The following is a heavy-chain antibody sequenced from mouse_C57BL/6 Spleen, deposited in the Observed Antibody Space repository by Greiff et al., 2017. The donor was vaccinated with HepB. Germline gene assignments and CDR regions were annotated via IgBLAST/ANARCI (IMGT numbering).Heavy chain of an antibody. V-gene: IGHV1-62-2*01. J-gene: IGHJ2*01. CDR2: FYPGSGSI. CDR1: GYTFTEYT. D-gene: IGHD1-1*01. CDR3: ARHERGYYGSTDYFDY. Sequence: QVHVKQSGAELVKPGASVKLSCKASGYTFTEYTIHWVKQRSGQGLEWIGWFYPGSGSIKYNEKFKDKATLTADKSSSTVYMELSRLTSEDSAVYFCARHERGYYGSTDYFDYWGQGTTLTVSS.